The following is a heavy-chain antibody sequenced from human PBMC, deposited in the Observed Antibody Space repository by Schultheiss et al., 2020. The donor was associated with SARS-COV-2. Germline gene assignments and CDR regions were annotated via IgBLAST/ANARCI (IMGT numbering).Heavy chain of an antibody. CDR2: IKCDGSEK. CDR3: ARVNYYDSSGSPAGYFDY. CDR1: GFTVSSNY. J-gene: IGHJ4*02. Sequence: GESLKISCAASGFTVSSNYMSWVRQAPGKGLEWVADIKCDGSEKYYVDSVKGRFTISRDNAKISLYLLMKTLRAEDTAVYYCARVNYYDSSGSPAGYFDYWGQGTLVTVSS. V-gene: IGHV3-7*01. D-gene: IGHD3-22*01.